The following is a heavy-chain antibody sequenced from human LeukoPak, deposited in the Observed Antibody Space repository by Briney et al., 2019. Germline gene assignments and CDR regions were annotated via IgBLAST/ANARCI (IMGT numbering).Heavy chain of an antibody. D-gene: IGHD2-15*01. Sequence: ASVKVSCKASGYTFTNYGISWVRQAPGQGLEWMGWVSAYADNTNYVQKVQGRVTMTTGTSTSTAYMELRSLRSDDTAVYYCARDCIGCHGFDHWGQGTLVTVSS. CDR3: ARDCIGCHGFDH. V-gene: IGHV1-18*01. CDR2: VSAYADNT. J-gene: IGHJ4*02. CDR1: GYTFTNYG.